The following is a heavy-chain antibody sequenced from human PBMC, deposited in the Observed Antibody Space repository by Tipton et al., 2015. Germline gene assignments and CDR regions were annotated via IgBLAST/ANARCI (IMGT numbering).Heavy chain of an antibody. CDR3: ARTRTGYVRLPFDGMDV. CDR1: GDIFANYG. Sequence: QSGAEVKKPGSSVNISCTSSGDIFANYGFYWVRQAPGQGLEWMGGIIPLFDTINFAQRLQGRVTITADAATSIVYITLTSLTSEDTASYYCARTRTGYVRLPFDGMDVWGQGTTVTVSS. V-gene: IGHV1-69*01. J-gene: IGHJ6*02. CDR2: IIPLFDTI. D-gene: IGHD2-21*02.